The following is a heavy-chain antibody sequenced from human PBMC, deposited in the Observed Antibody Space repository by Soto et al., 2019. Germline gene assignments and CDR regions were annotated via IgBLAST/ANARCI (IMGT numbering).Heavy chain of an antibody. CDR1: EYTFTGYY. V-gene: IGHV1-2*04. Sequence: GASVRVSCKASEYTFTGYYMHWVRQAPGQGLEWMGWINPNSGGTNYAQKFQGWVTMTRDTSISTAYMELSRLRSDDTAVYYCATQRDYGDYGAFDYWGQGTLVTVSS. CDR3: ATQRDYGDYGAFDY. CDR2: INPNSGGT. D-gene: IGHD4-17*01. J-gene: IGHJ4*02.